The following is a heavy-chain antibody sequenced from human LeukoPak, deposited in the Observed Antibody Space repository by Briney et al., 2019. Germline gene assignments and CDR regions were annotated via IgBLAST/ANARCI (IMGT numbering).Heavy chain of an antibody. CDR2: IYYSGST. CDR3: ASRLQTSWVMDV. D-gene: IGHD1-26*01. V-gene: IGHV4-59*01. Sequence: SETLSLTCTVSGGSISSYYWSWIRQPPGKGLEWIGYIYYSGSTNYNPSLKSRVTMSVDTSKNQFSLMLSSVTAADTAVYYCASRLQTSWVMDVWGQGTTVTVSS. CDR1: GGSISSYY. J-gene: IGHJ6*02.